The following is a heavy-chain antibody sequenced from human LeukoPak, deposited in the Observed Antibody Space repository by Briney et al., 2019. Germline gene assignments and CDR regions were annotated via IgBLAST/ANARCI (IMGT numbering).Heavy chain of an antibody. CDR3: AKSRGESRGASNY. CDR2: ISGSGDTT. Sequence: PGGSLRLSCAASGFTFSSYAMNWVRQAPGKGLEWDSFISGSGDTTYYADSVKGRFTISRDKSKNTLYLQMNSLRAEDTAVYYCAKSRGESRGASNYWGQGNLVTVSS. CDR1: GFTFSSYA. V-gene: IGHV3-23*01. J-gene: IGHJ4*02. D-gene: IGHD1-26*01.